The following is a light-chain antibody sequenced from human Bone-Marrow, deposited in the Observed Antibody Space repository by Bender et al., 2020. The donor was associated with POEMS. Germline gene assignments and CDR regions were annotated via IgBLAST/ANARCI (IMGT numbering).Light chain of an antibody. Sequence: QSVLTQPPSLSEAPRQRVTISCSGSSSNIGNHVVNWFQQLPGEAPKLLISYDDLLTTGVSDRFSASKSGTSASLAISELQSDDEALYYCSAWHDSLSGWVFGGGTKLTVL. J-gene: IGLJ2*01. CDR1: SSNIGNHV. CDR2: YDD. CDR3: SAWHDSLSGWV. V-gene: IGLV1-36*01.